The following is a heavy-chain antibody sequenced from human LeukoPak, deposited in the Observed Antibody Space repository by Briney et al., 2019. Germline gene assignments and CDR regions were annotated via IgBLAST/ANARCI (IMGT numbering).Heavy chain of an antibody. CDR1: GFTFSSYS. V-gene: IGHV3-21*01. J-gene: IGHJ3*02. CDR2: ISSSSSYI. D-gene: IGHD5-24*01. Sequence: GGSLRLSCAASGFTFSSYSMNWVRQAPGKGLEWVSSISSSSSYIYYADSVKGRFAISRDNAKNSLYLQMNSLRAEDTAVYYCARDLFPMATIDAFDIWGQGTMVTVSS. CDR3: ARDLFPMATIDAFDI.